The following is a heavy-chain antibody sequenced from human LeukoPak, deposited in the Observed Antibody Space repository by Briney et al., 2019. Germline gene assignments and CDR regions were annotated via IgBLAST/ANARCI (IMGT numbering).Heavy chain of an antibody. J-gene: IGHJ4*02. Sequence: GGPLRLSCAGSGFTFSDYYMSWIRQAPGKGLEWVSDISSGASTTYYADSVKGRFTISRDNAKNSLYLQMNSLRAEDTAVYYCAIARFTRDYWGQGTLVTVSS. CDR1: GFTFSDYY. CDR2: ISSGASTT. V-gene: IGHV3-11*01. CDR3: AIARFTRDY. D-gene: IGHD3-10*01.